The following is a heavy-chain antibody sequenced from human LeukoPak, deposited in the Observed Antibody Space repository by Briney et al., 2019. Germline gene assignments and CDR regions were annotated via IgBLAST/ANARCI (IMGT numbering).Heavy chain of an antibody. D-gene: IGHD2-2*03. V-gene: IGHV4-34*01. CDR3: ARRLDMFDP. J-gene: IGHJ5*02. Sequence: SETLSLTCAVYGGSFSGYYWSWIRQPPGKGLEWIGEINHSGSTNYNPSLKSRVTISVDTSKNQFSLKLSSVTAADTAVYYCARRLDMFDPWGQGTLVTVSS. CDR2: INHSGST. CDR1: GGSFSGYY.